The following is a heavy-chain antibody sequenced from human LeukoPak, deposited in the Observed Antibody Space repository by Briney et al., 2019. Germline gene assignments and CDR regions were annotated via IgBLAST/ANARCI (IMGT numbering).Heavy chain of an antibody. CDR2: IYYSGST. CDR1: GGSINSGGYY. Sequence: PSETLSLTCTVSGGSINSGGYYWSWIRQHPGKGLEWIEHIYYSGSTNYNPSLKSRVTISVDTSKKKFSLKLSSVTAADTAVYYCARFFYGEGGPTLINWFDPWGQGTLVTVSS. J-gene: IGHJ5*02. D-gene: IGHD2/OR15-2a*01. CDR3: ARFFYGEGGPTLINWFDP. V-gene: IGHV4-31*03.